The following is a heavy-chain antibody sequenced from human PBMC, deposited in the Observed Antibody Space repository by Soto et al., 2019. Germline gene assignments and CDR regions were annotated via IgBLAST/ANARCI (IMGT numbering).Heavy chain of an antibody. CDR2: INPSGGST. J-gene: IGHJ5*02. D-gene: IGHD3-3*01. V-gene: IGHV1-46*03. CDR1: GYTFTSHY. Sequence: ASVKVSCKASGYTFTSHYMHWVRQAPGQGLEWMGIINPSGGSTSYAQKFQGRVTMTRDTSTSTVYMELSSLRSEDTAVYYCARDRTIFGVVANWFDPWGQGTLVTVSS. CDR3: ARDRTIFGVVANWFDP.